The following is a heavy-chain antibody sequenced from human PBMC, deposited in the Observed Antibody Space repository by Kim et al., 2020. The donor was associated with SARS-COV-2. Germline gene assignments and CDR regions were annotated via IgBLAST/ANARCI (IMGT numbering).Heavy chain of an antibody. CDR2: E. Sequence: ENKDQKFPGRTTITADKSKSHAYMELSSLRSEDTAVYYCARDSSGYYYAYWGQGTLVTVSS. D-gene: IGHD3-22*01. V-gene: IGHV1-69*04. J-gene: IGHJ4*02. CDR3: ARDSSGYYYAY.